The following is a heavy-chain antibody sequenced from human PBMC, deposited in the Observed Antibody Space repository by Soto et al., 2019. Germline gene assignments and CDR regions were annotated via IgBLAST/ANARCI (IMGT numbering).Heavy chain of an antibody. CDR2: VSSYNGNT. J-gene: IGHJ4*02. Sequence: SVKVSCKTSGYTFTDHGIDWVRQAPVQGLEWVGWVSSYNGNTNYAYNLKDRVIMTTDASTSTAYMELRGLRSDDTAVYYCAREVEGSYSPADFWGQGTPVTVSS. CDR1: GYTFTDHG. D-gene: IGHD3-10*01. CDR3: AREVEGSYSPADF. V-gene: IGHV1-18*01.